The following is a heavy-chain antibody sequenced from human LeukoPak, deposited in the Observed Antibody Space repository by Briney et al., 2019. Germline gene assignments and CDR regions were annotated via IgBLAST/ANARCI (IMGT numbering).Heavy chain of an antibody. J-gene: IGHJ3*02. Sequence: SVKVSCKASGGTFSSYAISWVRQAPGQGLEWMGGIIPIFGTANYAQKFQGRVTITADESTGTAYMELSSLRSEDTAVYYCAREIAVARYYYDSSGYNDAFDIWGQGTMVTVSS. D-gene: IGHD3-22*01. CDR2: IIPIFGTA. CDR1: GGTFSSYA. V-gene: IGHV1-69*13. CDR3: AREIAVARYYYDSSGYNDAFDI.